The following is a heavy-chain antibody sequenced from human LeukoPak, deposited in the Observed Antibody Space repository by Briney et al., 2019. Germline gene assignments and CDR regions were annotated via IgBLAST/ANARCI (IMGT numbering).Heavy chain of an antibody. CDR3: SIRPLSEVSY. Sequence: GGSLGLSCAASGFTFSSYGMHWVRQAPGKGLECVAFIRSDGSDKFYADSVKGRFTISRDNSKNTLYLQMNSLRAEDTAVYYCSIRPLSEVSYWGQGTLVTVSS. CDR2: IRSDGSDK. CDR1: GFTFSSYG. J-gene: IGHJ4*02. V-gene: IGHV3-30*02.